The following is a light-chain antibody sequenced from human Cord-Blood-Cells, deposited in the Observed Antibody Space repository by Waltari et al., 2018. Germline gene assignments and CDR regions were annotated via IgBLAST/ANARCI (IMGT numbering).Light chain of an antibody. CDR1: QSISSY. Sequence: DIQLTQPPSSLSASVGDRVTINCRASQSISSYLNWYQQKPGKAPKLLIYAASSLQSGVPSRFSGSGSGTDFTLTISSLQPEDFATYYCQQSYSTPITFGQGTRLEIK. CDR2: AAS. CDR3: QQSYSTPIT. V-gene: IGKV1-39*01. J-gene: IGKJ5*01.